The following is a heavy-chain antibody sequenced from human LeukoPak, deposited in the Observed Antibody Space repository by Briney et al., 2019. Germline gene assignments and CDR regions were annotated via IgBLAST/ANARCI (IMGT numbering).Heavy chain of an antibody. CDR1: GFTFSSYS. J-gene: IGHJ4*02. V-gene: IGHV3-48*01. Sequence: GGSLRLSCAASGFTFSSYSMNWVRQAPGEGLEWVSYISSLSGTIYYADSVKGRFTISRDNAKNSLYLQMDSLRAEDTAVYYCAREILAPGKTHDYWGEGTLVTVSS. CDR3: AREILAPGKTHDY. CDR2: ISSLSGTI.